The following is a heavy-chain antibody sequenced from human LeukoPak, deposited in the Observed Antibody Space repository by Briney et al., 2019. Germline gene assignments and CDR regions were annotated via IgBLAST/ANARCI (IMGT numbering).Heavy chain of an antibody. CDR1: GFTFSSYS. CDR2: ISSSSSTI. J-gene: IGHJ3*02. CDR3: ARDRLRYSSSSRAFDI. V-gene: IGHV3-48*01. Sequence: GGSLRLSCAASGFTFSSYSMNWVRQAPGKGLEWVSYISSSSSTIYYADSVKGRFTISRDNAKNSLYLQMNSLRAQDPSVYHCARDRLRYSSSSRAFDIWAQGTMLTVSS. D-gene: IGHD6-6*01.